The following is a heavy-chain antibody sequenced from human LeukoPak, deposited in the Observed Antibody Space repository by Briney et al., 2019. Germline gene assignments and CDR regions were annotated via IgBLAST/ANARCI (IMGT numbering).Heavy chain of an antibody. D-gene: IGHD3-16*01. CDR1: GGSTSSDY. Sequence: SETLSLTCTVSGGSTSSDYWSWIRQSPGKGLEWVGYVYNSGDTGKNPSLKSRVTTLLDTSKNQCSLKLTSVSAADTAVYYCARLKLGAYFDLWGRGTLVTVSS. CDR3: ARLKLGAYFDL. J-gene: IGHJ2*01. CDR2: VYNSGDT. V-gene: IGHV4-59*08.